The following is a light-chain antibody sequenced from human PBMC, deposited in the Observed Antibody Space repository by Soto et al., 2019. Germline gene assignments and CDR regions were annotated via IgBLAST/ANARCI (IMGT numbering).Light chain of an antibody. CDR2: CAS. J-gene: IGKJ1*01. V-gene: IGKV4-1*01. Sequence: DIVMTQSPDSLAVSLGERATINCKSSQSVLYSSNNKNYLAWYQQKPGQPPKLLIYCASTRESGFPDRFSGSESWTDSPLTISSRQAEDEAVYYCQQGYMTPRGTFGQGTKVEIK. CDR3: QQGYMTPRGT. CDR1: QSVLYSSNNKNY.